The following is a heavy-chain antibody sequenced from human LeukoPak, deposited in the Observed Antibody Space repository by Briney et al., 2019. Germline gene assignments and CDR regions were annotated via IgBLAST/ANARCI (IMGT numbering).Heavy chain of an antibody. D-gene: IGHD3-9*01. CDR3: TSRYDPPHYFDY. J-gene: IGHJ4*02. V-gene: IGHV3-15*01. CDR2: IKSKTDGGTT. Sequence: GRSLRLSCAASGFTFSNAWMSWVRQAPGKGLEWVGRIKSKTDGGTTDYAAPVKGRFTISRDDSKNTLYLQMNSLKTEDTAVYYCTSRYDPPHYFDYWGQGTLVTVSS. CDR1: GFTFSNAW.